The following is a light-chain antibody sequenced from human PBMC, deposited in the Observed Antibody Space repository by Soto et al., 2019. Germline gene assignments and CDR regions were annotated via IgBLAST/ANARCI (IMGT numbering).Light chain of an antibody. CDR2: CES. J-gene: IGKJ4*01. CDR3: QQYNSTPLT. Sequence: DIVMTQSPDSLAVSLGERATINCKPSQSVFYNSNNKHYLAWYQHKPGQPPRLLIYCESTRESGVHDRFSGSENLKDFTLTSSNLQPEDLAVYYGQQYNSTPLTFGGGTKVEIK. V-gene: IGKV4-1*01. CDR1: QSVFYNSNNKHY.